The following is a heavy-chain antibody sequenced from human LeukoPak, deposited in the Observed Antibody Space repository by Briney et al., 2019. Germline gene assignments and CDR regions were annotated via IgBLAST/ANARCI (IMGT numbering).Heavy chain of an antibody. Sequence: ASVKVSCKASGYTFTGYYMHWVRQAPGQGLEWMGGIIPIFGTANYAQKFQGRVTITADESTSTAYMELSSLRSEDTAVYYCASHGVVVPAASGSRNWFDPWGQGTLVTVSS. J-gene: IGHJ5*02. CDR3: ASHGVVVPAASGSRNWFDP. V-gene: IGHV1-69*13. D-gene: IGHD2-2*01. CDR2: IIPIFGTA. CDR1: GYTFTGYY.